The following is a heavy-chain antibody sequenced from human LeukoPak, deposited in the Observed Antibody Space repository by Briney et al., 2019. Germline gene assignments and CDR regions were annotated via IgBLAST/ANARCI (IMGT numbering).Heavy chain of an antibody. J-gene: IGHJ6*02. CDR3: ALLGEYSSGWQADYGMDV. Sequence: GASVKVSCKASGYTFTSYGISWVRQAPGQGLEWMGWISAYNGNTNYAQKLQGRVTMTTDTSTSTAYMELRSLRSDDTAVYYCALLGEYSSGWQADYGMDVWGQGTTVTVSS. CDR2: ISAYNGNT. CDR1: GYTFTSYG. V-gene: IGHV1-18*01. D-gene: IGHD6-19*01.